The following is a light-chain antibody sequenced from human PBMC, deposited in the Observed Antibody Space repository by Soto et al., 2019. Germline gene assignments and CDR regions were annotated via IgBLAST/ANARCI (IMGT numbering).Light chain of an antibody. CDR3: SSYSSSSTWV. CDR1: SSDVGAYDY. Sequence: QSALTQPASVSGSPGQSITISCTGTSSDVGAYDYVSWYQQHPGKAHKLMISEVSNRPSGVSDRFSGSKSGNTASLTISGLQAADEADYYCSSYSSSSTWVFGGGTKLTVL. J-gene: IGLJ3*02. V-gene: IGLV2-14*01. CDR2: EVS.